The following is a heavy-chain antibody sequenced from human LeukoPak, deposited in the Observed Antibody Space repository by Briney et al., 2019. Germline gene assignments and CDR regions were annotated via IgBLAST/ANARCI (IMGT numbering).Heavy chain of an antibody. D-gene: IGHD3-22*01. CDR3: ARDRSRYYDISFDY. CDR1: GGTFSSYA. CDR2: IIPIFGTA. Sequence: SVKVSCKASGGTFSSYAISWVRQAPGQGLEWMGRIIPIFGTANYAQKFQGRVTITTDESTSTAYMELSSLGFEDTAVYYCARDRSRYYDISFDYWGQGTLATVSS. J-gene: IGHJ4*02. V-gene: IGHV1-69*05.